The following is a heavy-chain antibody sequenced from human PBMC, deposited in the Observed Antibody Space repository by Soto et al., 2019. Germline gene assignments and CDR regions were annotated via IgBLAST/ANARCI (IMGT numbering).Heavy chain of an antibody. J-gene: IGHJ4*02. D-gene: IGHD2-15*01. CDR3: AKENGGGYCSGGSCYFPRRSYFDN. Sequence: DVQLLESGGGLVQPGGSLRLSCAASKFTFSDYAMSWVRQAPDQGLEWVSTISPNGRSRYSADAVKGRFNISRDNAKNTLVLQMNRLRAEDTAVYYCAKENGGGYCSGGSCYFPRRSYFDNWGQGTLVTVSS. V-gene: IGHV3-23*01. CDR1: KFTFSDYA. CDR2: ISPNGRSR.